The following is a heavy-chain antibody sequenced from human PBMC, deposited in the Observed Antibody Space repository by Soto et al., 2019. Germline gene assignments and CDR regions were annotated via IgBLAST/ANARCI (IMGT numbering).Heavy chain of an antibody. CDR2: IYYSGST. CDR1: GVSINSGAPY. Sequence: SETLSLTCTVSGVSINSGAPYWSWIRQHPGKGLEWIGHIYYSGSTYYNPSLKSRVTISVDTSKNQFSLKLSSVTAADTAVYYCARSVFPWGQGTLVTVSS. J-gene: IGHJ5*02. CDR3: ARSVFP. V-gene: IGHV4-31*03.